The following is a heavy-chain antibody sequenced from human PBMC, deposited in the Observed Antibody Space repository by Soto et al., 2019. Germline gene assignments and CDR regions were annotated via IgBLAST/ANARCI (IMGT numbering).Heavy chain of an antibody. V-gene: IGHV3-33*01. D-gene: IGHD2-2*01. Sequence: GGSLRLSCAASGFKFNTYGMHWVRQAPGKGLEWVAVIWSDGSYEYYADSVKGRFTISRDNSKNTLYLQMNSLRAEDTAVYYCARVYCSGTRCYQGRLSFDIWGQGTVVTVSS. J-gene: IGHJ3*02. CDR1: GFKFNTYG. CDR2: IWSDGSYE. CDR3: ARVYCSGTRCYQGRLSFDI.